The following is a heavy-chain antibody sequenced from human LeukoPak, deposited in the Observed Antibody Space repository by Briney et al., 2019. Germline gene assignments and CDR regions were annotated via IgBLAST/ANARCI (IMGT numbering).Heavy chain of an antibody. V-gene: IGHV4-59*08. D-gene: IGHD3-3*01. J-gene: IGHJ4*02. CDR3: ARHYSGRFLE. CDR1: GGSVSSYY. Sequence: SETLSLTCTVSGGSVSSYYWSWIRQPSGKGLEWIGYIYYTGSTNYDPSLKSRVSISVDTSKNQFSMKLNSVTAADTAIYYCARHYSGRFLEWSRGTLVIVSS. CDR2: IYYTGST.